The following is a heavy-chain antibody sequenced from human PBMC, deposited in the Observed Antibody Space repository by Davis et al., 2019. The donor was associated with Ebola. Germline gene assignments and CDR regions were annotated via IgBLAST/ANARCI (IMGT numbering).Heavy chain of an antibody. J-gene: IGHJ4*02. CDR1: GFTFSSYW. CDR2: INSDGSST. Sequence: GESLKISCAASGFTFSSYWMHWVRQAPGKGLVWVSRINSDGSSTSYADSVKGRFTISRDNAKNTLYLQMNSLRAEDTAVYYCARDTVGRGREDYWGQGTLVTVSS. CDR3: ARDTVGRGREDY. D-gene: IGHD4-23*01. V-gene: IGHV3-74*01.